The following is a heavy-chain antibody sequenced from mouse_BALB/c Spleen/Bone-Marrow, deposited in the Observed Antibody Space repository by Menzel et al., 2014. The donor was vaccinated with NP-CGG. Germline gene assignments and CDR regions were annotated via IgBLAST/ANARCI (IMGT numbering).Heavy chain of an antibody. CDR2: IWAGGTT. D-gene: IGHD2-2*01. V-gene: IGHV2-9*02. CDR3: ARDGYGTGYAWFAY. CDR1: GFSLISFD. Sequence: VKLVESGPGLVAPSQSLSITCTVSGFSLISFDVHWIRQPPGKGLEWLGVIWAGGTTNYNSALMSRLNINKDNSKSQVFLKMNSLQPDDTAMYYCARDGYGTGYAWFAYWGQGTLVTVSA. J-gene: IGHJ3*01.